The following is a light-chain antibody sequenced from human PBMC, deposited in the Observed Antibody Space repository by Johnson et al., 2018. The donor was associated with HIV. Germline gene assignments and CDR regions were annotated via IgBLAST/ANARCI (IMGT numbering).Light chain of an antibody. CDR3: GTWDSGLSAGNV. Sequence: QSVLTQPPSLSTPGQNITISCSGNSSNIGSNYVSWYQQLPGTAPKLLIYDNNNRSSGIPDRISGSNSGTSATLGITRLQTGDEADDYCGTWDSGLSAGNVFGTGTKVTVL. CDR1: SSNIGSNY. J-gene: IGLJ1*01. V-gene: IGLV1-51*01. CDR2: DNN.